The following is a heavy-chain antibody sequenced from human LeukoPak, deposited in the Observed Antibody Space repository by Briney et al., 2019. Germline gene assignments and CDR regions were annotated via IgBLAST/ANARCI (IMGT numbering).Heavy chain of an antibody. CDR3: ARDLIPELSSGYIPDAFDI. CDR2: ISAYNGNT. D-gene: IGHD3-22*01. J-gene: IGHJ3*02. V-gene: IGHV1-18*01. CDR1: GYTFTSYG. Sequence: ASVKVSCKASGYTFTSYGISWVRQAPGQGLEWMGWISAYNGNTNYAQKFQGRVTITADESTSTAYMELSSLRSEDTAVYYCARDLIPELSSGYIPDAFDIWGQGTMVTVSS.